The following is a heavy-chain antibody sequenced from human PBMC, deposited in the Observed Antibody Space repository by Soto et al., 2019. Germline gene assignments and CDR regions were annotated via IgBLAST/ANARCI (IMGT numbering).Heavy chain of an antibody. V-gene: IGHV3-30*18. D-gene: IGHD5-12*01. J-gene: IGHJ6*02. CDR1: GFTFSSYG. CDR2: ISYDGSNK. CDR3: AKDRFERVATTEDFYYGMDV. Sequence: PGGSLRLSCAASGFTFSSYGMHWVRQAPGKGLEWVAVISYDGSNKYYADSVKGRFTISRDNSKNTLYLQMNSLRAEETAVYYCAKDRFERVATTEDFYYGMDVWGQGTTVTVSS.